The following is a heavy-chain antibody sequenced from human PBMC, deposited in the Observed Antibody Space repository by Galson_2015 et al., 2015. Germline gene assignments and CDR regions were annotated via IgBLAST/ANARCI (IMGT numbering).Heavy chain of an antibody. J-gene: IGHJ2*01. D-gene: IGHD2-21*01. V-gene: IGHV1-69*13. CDR1: GGTFSSYA. CDR2: IIPIFGTT. Sequence: SVKVSCKASGGTFSSYAISWVRQAPGQGLKWMGGIIPIFGTTNYAQSFQGRVTITADESTSTAYMELSSLRSEDTAVYYCATYLSSVYSLNLYLQPRGRCTLVTVSS. CDR3: ATYLSSVYSLNLYLQP.